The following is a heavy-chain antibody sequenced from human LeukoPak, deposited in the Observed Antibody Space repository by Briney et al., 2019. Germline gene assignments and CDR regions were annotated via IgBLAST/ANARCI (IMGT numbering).Heavy chain of an antibody. CDR3: ARARGSTSPYYYYMDV. Sequence: SETLSLTCAVYGGSFSGYYWSWIRQPPGKGLEWIGEINYSRSTNYNPSLKSRVTISVDTSKNQFSLKLSSVTAADTAVYYCARARGSTSPYYYYMDVWGKGTTVTVSS. J-gene: IGHJ6*03. CDR2: INYSRST. CDR1: GGSFSGYY. V-gene: IGHV4-34*01. D-gene: IGHD2-2*01.